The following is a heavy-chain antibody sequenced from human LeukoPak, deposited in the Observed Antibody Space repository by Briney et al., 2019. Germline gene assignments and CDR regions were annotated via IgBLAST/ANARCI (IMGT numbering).Heavy chain of an antibody. D-gene: IGHD3-9*01. CDR1: GFTLRTYG. CDR2: ISWSGGTT. CDR3: AADILTGPGPDY. J-gene: IGHJ4*02. Sequence: GGSLRLSCAASGFTLRTYGMSWVRQAPGKGLEWVSGISWSGGTTYYADSVKGRFTISRDNSKNTLYLQMNSLRAEDTAVYYCAADILTGPGPDYWGQGTLVTVSS. V-gene: IGHV3-23*01.